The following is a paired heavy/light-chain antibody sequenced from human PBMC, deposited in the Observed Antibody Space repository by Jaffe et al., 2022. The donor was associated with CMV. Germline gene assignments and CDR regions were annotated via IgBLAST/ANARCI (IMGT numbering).Heavy chain of an antibody. Sequence: QVQLVESGGGVVQPGGSLRLSCAASGFTYSTYGMHWVRQAPGKGLEWVALIWHDGSKTYYTDSVKGRFSISKDNSKNTLYLEMNSLRAEDTAVYYCARDYWGLHCYSTSCSSLDYWGQGTLVTVSS. D-gene: IGHD2-2*01. V-gene: IGHV3-33*08. CDR3: ARDYWGLHCYSTSCSSLDY. CDR2: IWHDGSKT. CDR1: GFTYSTYG. J-gene: IGHJ4*02.
Light chain of an antibody. J-gene: IGLJ2*01. CDR1: KLGDKY. CDR3: QAWDSTTVV. Sequence: SYELTQPPSLSVSPGQTASITCSGDKLGDKYACWYQQKAGQSPVRVIYENNKRPSGIPERFSGSTSGNTATLTISGTQAMDEADYYCQAWDSTTVVFGGGTKVTVL. V-gene: IGLV3-1*01. CDR2: ENN.